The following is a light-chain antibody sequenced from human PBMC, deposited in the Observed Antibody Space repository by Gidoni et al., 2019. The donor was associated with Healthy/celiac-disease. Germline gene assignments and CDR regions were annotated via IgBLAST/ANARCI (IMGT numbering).Light chain of an antibody. V-gene: IGKV1-39*01. Sequence: DIQLTQSPSSLSASVRDRVTITCRASQSISSYLNWYQQKPGKAPKLLIYAASSLQSGVPSRFSGSGSGTDFTLTISSLQPEDFATYYCQQSYSTLQTFGQGTKLEIK. CDR1: QSISSY. CDR2: AAS. CDR3: QQSYSTLQT. J-gene: IGKJ2*01.